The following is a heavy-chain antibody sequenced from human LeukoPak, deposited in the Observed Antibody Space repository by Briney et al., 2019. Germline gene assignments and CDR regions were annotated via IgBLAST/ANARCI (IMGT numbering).Heavy chain of an antibody. Sequence: GGSLRLSCAASGFIFEDYTMHWVRRVPGKTLEWVSLVNWHGTTYYADSLKGRFTISRDNSKNSLYLQMDSLRTEDTAFYYCAKDLTYESSGSVIDNWGLGTLVTVSS. CDR2: VNWHGTT. CDR3: AKDLTYESSGSVIDN. D-gene: IGHD3-22*01. J-gene: IGHJ4*02. CDR1: GFIFEDYT. V-gene: IGHV3-43*01.